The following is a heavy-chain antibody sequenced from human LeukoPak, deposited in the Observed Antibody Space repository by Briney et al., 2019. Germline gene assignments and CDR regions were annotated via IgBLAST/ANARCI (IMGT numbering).Heavy chain of an antibody. CDR1: GGSFSGYY. CDR2: INHSGST. J-gene: IGHJ6*02. V-gene: IGHV4-34*01. CDR3: ARGEAGSYRNYDSYYYGMDV. D-gene: IGHD3-16*02. Sequence: SETLSLTCAVYGGSFSGYYWSWIRQPPVKGLEWIGEINHSGSTNYNPSLKSRVTISVDTSKNQFSLKLSSVTAADTAVYYCARGEAGSYRNYDSYYYGMDVWGQGTTVTVSS.